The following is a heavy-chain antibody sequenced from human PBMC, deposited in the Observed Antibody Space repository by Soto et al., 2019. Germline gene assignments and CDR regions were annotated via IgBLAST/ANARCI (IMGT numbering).Heavy chain of an antibody. Sequence: QVQLVQSGAEVKKPGASLRVSCETSGGTPTIYTITWVRQAPGQGLQWMGRIVPTLRITNYAQEFQGRLTITADSSTSTAHIELTSLTSEDTAVYYCATDKYGAGRVGVHSWGQGTLVTVSS. D-gene: IGHD1-26*01. V-gene: IGHV1-69*08. CDR2: IVPTLRIT. CDR1: GGTPTIYT. CDR3: ATDKYGAGRVGVHS. J-gene: IGHJ5*02.